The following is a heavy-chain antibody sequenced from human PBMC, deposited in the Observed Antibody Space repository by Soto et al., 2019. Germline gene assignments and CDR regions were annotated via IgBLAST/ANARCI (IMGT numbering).Heavy chain of an antibody. D-gene: IGHD2-2*03. J-gene: IGHJ4*02. V-gene: IGHV1-69*02. CDR1: GGTFSSYT. CDR2: IIPILGIA. CDR3: ARGGVGYCSSTSCYGY. Sequence: QVQLVQSGAEVKKPGSSVKVSCKASGGTFSSYTISWVRQAPGQGLEWMGRIIPILGIANYAQKLQGRVTITADKSTSTAYMGLSSLRAEDTAVYYCARGGVGYCSSTSCYGYWGQGPLVTVSS.